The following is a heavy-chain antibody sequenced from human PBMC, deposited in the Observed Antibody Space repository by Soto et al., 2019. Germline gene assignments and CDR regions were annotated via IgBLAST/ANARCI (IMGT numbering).Heavy chain of an antibody. D-gene: IGHD3-22*01. CDR2: VYYSGTT. CDR3: ARMSYFYDKWYFDL. CDR1: GASINNNDYY. J-gene: IGHJ2*01. Sequence: QLQESGPGLVKPSQTLSLTCTVSGASINNNDYYWSWIRQTPGKGLEWIGYVYYSGTTDYIPSLKSRLSMSIDKPQNQFTLKLNSVTAADTATYYCARMSYFYDKWYFDLWGRGTLVTVSS. V-gene: IGHV4-30-4*01.